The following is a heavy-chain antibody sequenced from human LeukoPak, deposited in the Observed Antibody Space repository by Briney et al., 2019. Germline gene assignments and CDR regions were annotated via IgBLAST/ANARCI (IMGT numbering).Heavy chain of an antibody. D-gene: IGHD3-3*01. CDR2: IKQDGSEK. Sequence: PGGSLRLSCAASGFTFSSYWMSWVRQAPGKGLEWVANIKQDGSEKYYVDSVKGRFTISRDNAKNSLYLQMNSLRAEDTAVYYCARCGRFLEWLSYYYYYMDVWGKGTTVTVSS. J-gene: IGHJ6*03. CDR3: ARCGRFLEWLSYYYYYMDV. CDR1: GFTFSSYW. V-gene: IGHV3-7*01.